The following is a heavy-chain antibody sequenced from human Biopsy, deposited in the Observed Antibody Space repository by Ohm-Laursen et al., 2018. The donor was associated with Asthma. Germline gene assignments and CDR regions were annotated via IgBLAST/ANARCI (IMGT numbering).Heavy chain of an antibody. CDR3: AKDRFDNSVTSKYYYYGIDV. Sequence: GSLRLSCSASGFTFSDYPMTWVRQAPGKGLEWVSSITGSGAITYYADSLKGRFTISRDNVRNRLHLQMSSLRPDDSAAYHCAKDRFDNSVTSKYYYYGIDVWGQGTTVTVSS. J-gene: IGHJ6*02. V-gene: IGHV3-23*01. CDR2: ITGSGAIT. D-gene: IGHD3-16*01. CDR1: GFTFSDYP.